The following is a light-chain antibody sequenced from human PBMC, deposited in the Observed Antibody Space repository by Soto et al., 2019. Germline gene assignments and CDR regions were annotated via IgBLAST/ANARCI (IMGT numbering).Light chain of an antibody. J-gene: IGKJ2*01. CDR3: QQYTNSPYT. Sequence: EIVMTQSPATLSVSPGERASLSCRASQSVGNNLAWYQQTAGQAPRLLIYGASTRATGIPARFSGSGSGTEFTLTISSLQSEDFAVYSCQQYTNSPYTFGQGTKLEIK. V-gene: IGKV3-15*01. CDR2: GAS. CDR1: QSVGNN.